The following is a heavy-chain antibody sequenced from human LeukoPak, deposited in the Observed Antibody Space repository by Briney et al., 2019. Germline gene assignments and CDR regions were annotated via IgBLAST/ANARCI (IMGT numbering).Heavy chain of an antibody. D-gene: IGHD4-11*01. CDR1: GFTLSSHG. CDR3: AKNSQSYFDY. CDR2: ISHDAFAT. J-gene: IGHJ4*02. V-gene: IGHV3-23*01. Sequence: GGSLRLSCAASGFTLSSHGMKWVRQAPGKGLEWVSGISHDAFATYYADSVKGRFTISRDTSKNTLFLQMNSLRAEDTAVYYCAKNSQSYFDYWGRGTLVTVSS.